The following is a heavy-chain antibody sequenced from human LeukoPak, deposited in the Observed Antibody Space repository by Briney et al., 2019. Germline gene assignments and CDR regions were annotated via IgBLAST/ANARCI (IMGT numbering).Heavy chain of an antibody. CDR1: GYTFTSYG. D-gene: IGHD2-2*02. J-gene: IGHJ3*02. CDR3: ARVPDIVVVPAAIGGEYAFDI. Sequence: ASVKVPCKASGYTFTSYGISWVRQAPGQGLEWMGWISAYNGNTNYAQKLQGRVTMTTDTSTSTAYMELRSLRSDDTAVYYCARVPDIVVVPAAIGGEYAFDIWGQGTMVTVSS. CDR2: ISAYNGNT. V-gene: IGHV1-18*01.